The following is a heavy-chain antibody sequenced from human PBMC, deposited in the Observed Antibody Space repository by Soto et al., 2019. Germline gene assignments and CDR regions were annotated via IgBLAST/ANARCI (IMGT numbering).Heavy chain of an antibody. CDR1: GYTFTSCS. Sequence: GASVKVSCKASGYTFTSCSMHWVRQAPGQGLEWMGLITPSSGSTSYAHNFQGRVTMTRDTSTSTVYMELSSLRSEDTAVYYCARRLNTSGSYAKDYYLDYWGQGTLVTVYS. CDR3: ARRLNTSGSYAKDYYLDY. J-gene: IGHJ4*02. V-gene: IGHV1-46*01. D-gene: IGHD3-22*01. CDR2: ITPSSGST.